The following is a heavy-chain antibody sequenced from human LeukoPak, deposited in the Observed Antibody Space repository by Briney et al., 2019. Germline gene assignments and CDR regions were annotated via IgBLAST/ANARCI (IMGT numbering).Heavy chain of an antibody. CDR2: INPNSGGT. V-gene: IGHV1-2*02. CDR3: ARGPHTYGSGSSNY. J-gene: IGHJ4*02. Sequence: ASVKVSCKASGYTFTGYYMHWVRQAPGQGLEWMGWINPNSGGTNYAQKFQGRVTMTRDTSISTAYMELSRLRSDDTAVYYCARGPHTYGSGSSNYWGQGTLVTVSS. D-gene: IGHD3-10*01. CDR1: GYTFTGYY.